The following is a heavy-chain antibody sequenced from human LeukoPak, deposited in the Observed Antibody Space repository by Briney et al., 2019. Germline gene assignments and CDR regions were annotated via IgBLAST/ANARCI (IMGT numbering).Heavy chain of an antibody. Sequence: ASVKVSCKASGYTFTSYDINWGRQATGQGLEWMGWMNPNSGNTGYAQKFQGRVTMTRNTSISTAYMELSSLRSEDTAVYYCARSLGVAAAGTIDYWGQGTLVTVSS. D-gene: IGHD6-13*01. CDR3: ARSLGVAAAGTIDY. J-gene: IGHJ4*02. CDR2: MNPNSGNT. V-gene: IGHV1-8*01. CDR1: GYTFTSYD.